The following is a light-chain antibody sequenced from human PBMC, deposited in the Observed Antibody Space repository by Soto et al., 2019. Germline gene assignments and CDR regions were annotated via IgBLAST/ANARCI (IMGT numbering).Light chain of an antibody. CDR2: AAS. CDR1: QGIRND. Sequence: AIQMIQSPSSLSASVGDRVTITCRASQGIRNDLGWYQQKPGKAPKLLIYAASSLQSWVPSRFSGSGSGTDFTLTISSMQPEDFATYYCLQDYNYPLTFGQGTKVEIK. V-gene: IGKV1-6*01. J-gene: IGKJ1*01. CDR3: LQDYNYPLT.